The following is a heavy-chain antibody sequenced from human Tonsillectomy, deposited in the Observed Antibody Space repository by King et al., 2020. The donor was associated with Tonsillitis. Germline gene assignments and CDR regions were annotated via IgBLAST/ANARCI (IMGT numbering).Heavy chain of an antibody. CDR3: AREYCDNTSCYFFDY. CDR1: GGSMRNHY. D-gene: IGHD2-2*01. CDR2: IYYSGST. J-gene: IGHJ4*02. Sequence: QMQESGPGLVKPSETLSLTCTVSGGSMRNHYWSWIRQPPGKELEWHGYIYYSGSTKDNPSLKSRVTISMDTSKNQFSLRLSSVTAADSAVYYCAREYCDNTSCYFFDYWGQGTLVTVSS. V-gene: IGHV4-59*11.